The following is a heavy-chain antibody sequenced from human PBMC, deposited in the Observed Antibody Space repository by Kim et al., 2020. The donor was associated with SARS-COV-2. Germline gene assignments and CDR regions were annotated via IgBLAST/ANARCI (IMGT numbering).Heavy chain of an antibody. CDR2: ISYDGSNK. D-gene: IGHD3-9*01. Sequence: GGSLRLSCAASGFTFSSYGMHWVRQAPGKGLEWVAVISYDGSNKYYADSVKGRFTISRDNSKNTLYLQMNSLRAEDTAVYYCAKDLQYYDILTGYYMRVPYYHCGMDVWGQGATVTVSS. J-gene: IGHJ6*01. CDR1: GFTFSSYG. V-gene: IGHV3-30*18. CDR3: AKDLQYYDILTGYYMRVPYYHCGMDV.